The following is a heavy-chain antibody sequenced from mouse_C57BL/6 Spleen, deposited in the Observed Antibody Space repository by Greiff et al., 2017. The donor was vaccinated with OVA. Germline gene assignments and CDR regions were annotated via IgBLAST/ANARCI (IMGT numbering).Heavy chain of an antibody. V-gene: IGHV5-9-1*02. CDR1: GFTFSSYA. D-gene: IGHD3-3*01. J-gene: IGHJ3*01. CDR2: ISRGGDYT. CDR3: TRDGTGGFAY. Sequence: EVKVVESGEGLVKPGGSLKLSCAASGFTFSSYAMSWVRQTPEKRLEWVAYISRGGDYTYYADTVKGRFTISRDNARNTLYLQMSSLKSEDTAMYYCTRDGTGGFAYWGEEGLVTVSA.